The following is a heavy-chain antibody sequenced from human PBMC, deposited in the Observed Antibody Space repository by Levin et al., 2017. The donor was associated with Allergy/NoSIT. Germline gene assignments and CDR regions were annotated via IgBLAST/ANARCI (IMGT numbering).Heavy chain of an antibody. V-gene: IGHV1-2*02. D-gene: IGHD2-8*01. Sequence: WASVKVSCKASGYTFTGYYMHWVRQAPGQGLEWMGWINPNSGGTNYAQKFQGRVTMTRDTSISTAYMELSRLRSDDTAVYYCARADGVLMVYAMDYWGQGTLVTVSS. CDR3: ARADGVLMVYAMDY. CDR1: GYTFTGYY. J-gene: IGHJ4*02. CDR2: INPNSGGT.